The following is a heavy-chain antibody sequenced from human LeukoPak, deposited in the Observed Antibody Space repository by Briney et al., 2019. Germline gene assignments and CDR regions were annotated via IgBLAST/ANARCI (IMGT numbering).Heavy chain of an antibody. Sequence: SETLSLTCTVSGGSISSYYWSWIRQPPGKGLEWIGYIYYSGSTNYNPSLKSRVTISVDTSKNQFSLKLSSVTAADTAVYYCARQEAAATFDYWGQGTLVTVSS. CDR3: ARQEAAATFDY. CDR2: IYYSGST. J-gene: IGHJ4*02. D-gene: IGHD6-13*01. V-gene: IGHV4-59*08. CDR1: GGSISSYY.